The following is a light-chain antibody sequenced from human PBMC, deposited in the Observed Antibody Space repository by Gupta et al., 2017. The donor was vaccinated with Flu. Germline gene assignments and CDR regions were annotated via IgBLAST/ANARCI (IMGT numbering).Light chain of an antibody. CDR2: EVS. V-gene: IGLV2-23*02. Sequence: SITISCTGTSSDVGSYNLVSWYQQHPGKAPNLMIYEVSKRPAGVSNRFSGSKSGNTASLTISGLQAEDEADYYCCSYAGSNTWVFGGGTKLTVL. CDR1: SSDVGSYNL. CDR3: CSYAGSNTWV. J-gene: IGLJ3*02.